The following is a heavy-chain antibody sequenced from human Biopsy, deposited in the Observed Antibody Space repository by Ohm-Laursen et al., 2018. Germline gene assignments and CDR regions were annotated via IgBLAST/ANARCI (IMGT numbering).Heavy chain of an antibody. CDR2: ISGGGTI. CDR3: ARDTRWSPYSMDV. J-gene: IGHJ6*02. D-gene: IGHD4-23*01. V-gene: IGHV3-11*01. CDR1: GFSFSDYH. Sequence: SLRLSCAASGFSFSDYHMGWIRQAPGRGLEWVSYISGGGTIYYGDSMKGRVTISRDNAKNSLYLQMHSLRAEDTAVYYCARDTRWSPYSMDVWGQGTTVIVSS.